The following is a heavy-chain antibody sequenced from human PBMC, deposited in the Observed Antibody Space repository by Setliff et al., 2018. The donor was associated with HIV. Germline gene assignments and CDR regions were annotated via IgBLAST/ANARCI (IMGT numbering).Heavy chain of an antibody. Sequence: ASVKVSCKASGYTFTSYYIHWVRQAPGQGLEWMGVIHPSGGSTSYAQSFQDRVTMTRDTSTSTVYMELSSLRSEDTAVYYCARVVVRGVTFIAEYFQHWGQGTLVTVSS. J-gene: IGHJ1*01. CDR3: ARVVVRGVTFIAEYFQH. V-gene: IGHV1-46*01. CDR2: IHPSGGST. D-gene: IGHD3-10*01. CDR1: GYTFTSYY.